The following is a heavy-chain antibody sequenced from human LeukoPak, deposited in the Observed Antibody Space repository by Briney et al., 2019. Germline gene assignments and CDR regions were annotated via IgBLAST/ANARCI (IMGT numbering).Heavy chain of an antibody. Sequence: GRSLRLSCAASGFTFSSYGMHWVRQAPGKGLEWVAVIWYDGSNKYYADSVKGRFTISRDNSKNTLYLQMNSLRAEDTAVYYCARQQTNYYGSGSYYSGQNWFDPWGQGTLVTVSS. CDR1: GFTFSSYG. D-gene: IGHD3-10*01. CDR3: ARQQTNYYGSGSYYSGQNWFDP. V-gene: IGHV3-33*01. CDR2: IWYDGSNK. J-gene: IGHJ5*02.